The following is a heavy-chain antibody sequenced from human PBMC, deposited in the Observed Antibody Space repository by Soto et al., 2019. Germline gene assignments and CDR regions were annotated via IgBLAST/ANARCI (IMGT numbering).Heavy chain of an antibody. J-gene: IGHJ4*02. D-gene: IGHD2-2*01. CDR1: GGTFSSYT. CDR3: ARGGYCSSTSCYGSIDY. CDR2: IIPILGIA. Sequence: QVQLVQSGAEVKKPGSSVKVSCKASGGTFSSYTISWVRQAPGQGLEWMGRIIPILGIANYAQKFQGRVTITADKSTSTAYREVSSLRSEDTAVYYCARGGYCSSTSCYGSIDYWGQGTLVTVSS. V-gene: IGHV1-69*02.